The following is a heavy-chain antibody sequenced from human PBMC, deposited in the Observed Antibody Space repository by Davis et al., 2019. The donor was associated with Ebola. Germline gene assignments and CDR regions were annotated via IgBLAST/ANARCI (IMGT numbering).Heavy chain of an antibody. Sequence: MPSETLSLTCSVSGDSITSGDFYWSWIRQHPGKGLEWIGYIHYSGSTFYNPSLRSRVTVSVDTSKNQFFLKLTSVTAADTAVYYCAAYYFRSGTYYWIARDNWFDPWGQGTLVTVSS. V-gene: IGHV4-31*03. D-gene: IGHD3-22*01. CDR3: AAYYFRSGTYYWIARDNWFDP. CDR2: IHYSGST. CDR1: GDSITSGDFY. J-gene: IGHJ5*02.